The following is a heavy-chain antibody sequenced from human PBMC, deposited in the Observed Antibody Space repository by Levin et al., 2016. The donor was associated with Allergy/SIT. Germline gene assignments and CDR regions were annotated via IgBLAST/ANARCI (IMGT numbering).Heavy chain of an antibody. D-gene: IGHD3-22*01. CDR2: IFSNDEK. CDR3: ARAYYYDSSGYYYLTLDAFDI. Sequence: WIRQPPGKALEWLAHIFSNDEKSYSTSLKSRLTISKDTSKSQVVLTMTNMDPVDTATYYCARAYYYDSSGYYYLTLDAFDIWGQGTMVTVSS. J-gene: IGHJ3*02. V-gene: IGHV2-26*01.